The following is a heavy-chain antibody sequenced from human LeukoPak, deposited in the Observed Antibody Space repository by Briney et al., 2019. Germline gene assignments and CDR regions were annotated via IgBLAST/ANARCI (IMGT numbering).Heavy chain of an antibody. V-gene: IGHV3-33*01. CDR3: ARDRAVADGRLYY. D-gene: IGHD6-19*01. J-gene: IGHJ4*02. CDR1: GFTFINYV. CDR2: IWSDGGDK. Sequence: GGSLRLSCAASGFTFINYVMHWVRQAPGKGLEWVSVIWSDGGDKYYADSVKGRFTISRDNSKNTVYLQMNSLRAEDTAVYYCARDRAVADGRLYYWGQGTLVTVSS.